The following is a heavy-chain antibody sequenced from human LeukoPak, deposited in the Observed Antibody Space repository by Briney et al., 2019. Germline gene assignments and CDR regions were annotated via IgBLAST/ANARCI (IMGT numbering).Heavy chain of an antibody. CDR2: FDPEDGET. J-gene: IGHJ4*02. CDR1: GYTLTELS. D-gene: IGHD2-21*02. V-gene: IGHV1-24*01. Sequence: ASAKVSCKVSGYTLTELSIHWVRQAPGKGLEWMVRFDPEDGETIYAQKFQGGVTMTVDTSTGTAYMELSSLRSEDTAVYYCVSAPVFSDSYFKYWGQGTLVTVSS. CDR3: VSAPVFSDSYFKY.